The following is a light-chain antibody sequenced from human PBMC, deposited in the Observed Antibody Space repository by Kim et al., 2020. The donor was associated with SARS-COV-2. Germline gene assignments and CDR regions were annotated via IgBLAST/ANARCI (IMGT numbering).Light chain of an antibody. CDR3: CSYAGRWTGV. Sequence: QSALTQPASVSGSPGQSIAISCTGTSSDVGNYNLVSWYQHHPGKAPKLMIFEVSKRPSWVSNRFSGSKSGNTASLTISGLQAEDEADYYCCSYAGRWTGVFGGGTQLTVL. CDR2: EVS. V-gene: IGLV2-23*02. CDR1: SSDVGNYNL. J-gene: IGLJ2*01.